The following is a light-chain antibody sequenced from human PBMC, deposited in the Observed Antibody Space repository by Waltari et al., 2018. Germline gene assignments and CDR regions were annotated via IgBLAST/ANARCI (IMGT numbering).Light chain of an antibody. CDR2: TAS. Sequence: TCRASQDSSSWLAWYQQKPGKAPKLLIYTASSLQSGVPSRFSGSGSGTAFTLTITSLQPEDFATYYCQQVDSFPLTFGGGTKVDIK. CDR1: QDSSSW. V-gene: IGKV1-12*01. J-gene: IGKJ4*01. CDR3: QQVDSFPLT.